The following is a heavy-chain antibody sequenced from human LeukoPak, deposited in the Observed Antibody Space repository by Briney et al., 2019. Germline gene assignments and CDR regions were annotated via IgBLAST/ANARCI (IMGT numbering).Heavy chain of an antibody. CDR1: GFTFSSYG. D-gene: IGHD5-12*01. Sequence: QPGGSLRLSCAASGFTFSSYGMHWVRQAPGKGLEWVAAISYDGSNKYYADSVKGRFTISRDNSKNTLYLQMNSLRAEDTAVYYCAKEWVATIDDYWGQGTLVTVSS. CDR2: ISYDGSNK. V-gene: IGHV3-30*18. CDR3: AKEWVATIDDY. J-gene: IGHJ4*02.